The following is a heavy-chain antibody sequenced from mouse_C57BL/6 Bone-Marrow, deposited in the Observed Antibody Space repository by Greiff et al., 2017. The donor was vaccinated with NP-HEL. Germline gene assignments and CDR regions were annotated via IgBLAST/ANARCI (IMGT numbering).Heavy chain of an antibody. D-gene: IGHD1-1*01. V-gene: IGHV2-2*01. CDR1: GFSLTSYG. Sequence: VKLVESGPGLVQPSQSLSITCTVSGFSLTSYGVHWVRQSPGKGLEWLGVIWSGGSTDYNAAFISRLSISKDNSKSQVFFKMNSLQADDTAIYYCARNGEYYGSSSWFAYWAKGLWSLSLQ. J-gene: IGHJ3*01. CDR2: IWSGGST. CDR3: ARNGEYYGSSSWFAY.